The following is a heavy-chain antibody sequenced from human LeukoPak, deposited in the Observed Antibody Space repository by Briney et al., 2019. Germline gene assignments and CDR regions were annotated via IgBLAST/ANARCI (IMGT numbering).Heavy chain of an antibody. CDR2: ISGSGGSI. D-gene: IGHD3-10*01. CDR3: AKDKSPHITMVRGVISY. V-gene: IGHV3-23*01. CDR1: GFTFSSYA. J-gene: IGHJ4*02. Sequence: PGGSLRPSCAASGFTFSSYAMSWVRQAPGKGLEWVSAISGSGGSIYYADSVKGRFTISRGNSKNTLYLQMNSLRAEDTAVYYCAKDKSPHITMVRGVISYWGQGTLVTVSS.